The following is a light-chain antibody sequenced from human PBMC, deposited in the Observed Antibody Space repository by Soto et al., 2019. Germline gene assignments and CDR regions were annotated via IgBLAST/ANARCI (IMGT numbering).Light chain of an antibody. CDR3: AAWDDSLNGPL. Sequence: QSVLTPPPSASGTPGPGVTISCSGSSSNIGSNTVNWDQQLPGTAPTLLISSNNQRPSGVPDRFSGAKSGTSASLAVKGLQSGDEADYDCAAWDDSLNGPLFGGGTKLTVL. J-gene: IGLJ3*02. CDR2: SNN. CDR1: SSNIGSNT. V-gene: IGLV1-44*01.